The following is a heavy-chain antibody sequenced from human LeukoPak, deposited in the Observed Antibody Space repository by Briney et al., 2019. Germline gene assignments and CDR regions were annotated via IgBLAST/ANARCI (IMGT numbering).Heavy chain of an antibody. CDR3: AKDCYSSGWYYFDY. J-gene: IGHJ4*02. D-gene: IGHD6-19*01. V-gene: IGHV3-23*01. CDR1: GFTFSSYG. CDR2: ISGSGGST. Sequence: GGSLRLSCAASGFTFSSYGMSWVRQAPGKGLEWVSAISGSGGSTYYADSVKGRFTISRDNSKNTLYLQMNSLRAEDTAVYYCAKDCYSSGWYYFDYWGQGTLVTVSS.